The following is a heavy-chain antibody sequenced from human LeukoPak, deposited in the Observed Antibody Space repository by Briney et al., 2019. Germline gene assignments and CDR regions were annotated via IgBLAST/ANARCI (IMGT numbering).Heavy chain of an antibody. V-gene: IGHV5-51*01. D-gene: IGHD6-13*01. CDR1: GYSFTSYW. Sequence: GESLKISCKGSGYSFTSYWIGWVRQMPGKGLEWMGIIYPGDSDTRYSPSFQGQVTISADKSISTAYLQWSSLKASDTAMYYCARHLRAAAASNWFDPWGQGTLVTVSS. CDR2: IYPGDSDT. CDR3: ARHLRAAAASNWFDP. J-gene: IGHJ5*02.